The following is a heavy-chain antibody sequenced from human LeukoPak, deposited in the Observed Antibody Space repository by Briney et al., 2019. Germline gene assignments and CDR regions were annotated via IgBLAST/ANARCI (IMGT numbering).Heavy chain of an antibody. CDR3: ARDQRNSGSYRFEY. V-gene: IGHV1-18*01. CDR2: ITGNNGNT. D-gene: IGHD1-26*01. CDR1: GYTFSGYG. J-gene: IGHJ4*02. Sequence: ASVKVSCKTSGYTFSGYGISWVRQAPGQGLEWMGWITGNNGNTNYAPSLQGRVTMTKDTSTNTAYMELTSLRSDDTAVYCCARDQRNSGSYRFEYWGQGTLVTVSS.